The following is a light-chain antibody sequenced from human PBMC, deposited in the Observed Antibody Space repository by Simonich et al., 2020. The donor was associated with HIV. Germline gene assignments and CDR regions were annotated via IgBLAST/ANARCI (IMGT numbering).Light chain of an antibody. V-gene: IGKV1-9*01. CDR3: QHLNSFPLT. CDR1: QGISSN. CDR2: AAT. J-gene: IGKJ3*01. Sequence: DIQMTQSTSSLSASVGDRVTITCQARQGISSNLAWYHQKPGKAPKLLIYAATTLQSGVPSRFSGSGSGTEFTLTISSLQPEDFATYYCQHLNSFPLTFGPGTKVDIK.